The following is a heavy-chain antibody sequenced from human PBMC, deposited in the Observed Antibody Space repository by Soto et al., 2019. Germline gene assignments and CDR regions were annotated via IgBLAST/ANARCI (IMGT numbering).Heavy chain of an antibody. Sequence: SVKVSCKASGGTFSSYAISWVRQAPGQGLEWMGGIIPIFGTANYAQKFQGRATITADESTSTAYMELSSLRSEDTAVYYCARIPYYYDSSGYYYIEGHWFDPWGQGTLVTVSS. CDR3: ARIPYYYDSSGYYYIEGHWFDP. V-gene: IGHV1-69*13. D-gene: IGHD3-22*01. CDR1: GGTFSSYA. CDR2: IIPIFGTA. J-gene: IGHJ5*02.